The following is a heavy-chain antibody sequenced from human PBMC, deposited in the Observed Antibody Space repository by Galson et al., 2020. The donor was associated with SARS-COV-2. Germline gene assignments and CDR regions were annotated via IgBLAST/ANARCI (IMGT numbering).Heavy chain of an antibody. V-gene: IGHV4-31*03. J-gene: IGHJ3*02. CDR2: ISHTGRT. CDR3: ARDQSDYQHDAFDI. D-gene: IGHD2-2*01. Sequence: ASETLSLTCTVSGGSISSGGYYWSWLRQLPGAGLEWIGYISHTGRTDYSPSLMSRVTISLDTSKKQFSLRLSSVTAADTAVYYCARDQSDYQHDAFDIWGQGTMVTVSS. CDR1: GGSISSGGYY.